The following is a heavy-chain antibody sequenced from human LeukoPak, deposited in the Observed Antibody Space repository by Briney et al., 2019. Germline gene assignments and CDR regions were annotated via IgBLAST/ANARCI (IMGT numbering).Heavy chain of an antibody. Sequence: GGSLRLSCAASGFTFSSYAMSWVRQAPGKGLEWVSGISGSGDNTYYADSVKGRFTISRDNSKNTLYLQMNSLRAEDTAVYYCAKRGSDTYGFDYWGQGTLVTVSS. CDR3: AKRGSDTYGFDY. D-gene: IGHD4-17*01. CDR2: ISGSGDNT. V-gene: IGHV3-23*01. CDR1: GFTFSSYA. J-gene: IGHJ4*02.